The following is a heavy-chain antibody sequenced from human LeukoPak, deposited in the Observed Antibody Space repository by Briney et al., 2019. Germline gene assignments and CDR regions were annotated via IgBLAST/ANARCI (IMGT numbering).Heavy chain of an antibody. J-gene: IGHJ3*02. CDR2: IRSKAYGGTT. Sequence: GGSLRLSCTASGFTFGDYAMSWVRQAPGKGLEWVGFIRSKAYGGTTEYAASVKGRFTISRDDSKSIAYLQMNSLKTEDTAVYYCTGVNSGWYGSAFDSWGQGTMVTVSS. CDR3: TGVNSGWYGSAFDS. D-gene: IGHD6-19*01. CDR1: GFTFGDYA. V-gene: IGHV3-49*04.